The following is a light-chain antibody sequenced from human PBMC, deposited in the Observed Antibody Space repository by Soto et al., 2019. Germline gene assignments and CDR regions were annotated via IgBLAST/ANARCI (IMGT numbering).Light chain of an antibody. CDR1: QSVTSN. CDR2: GTS. J-gene: IGKJ5*01. CDR3: QQYDNWPPIT. V-gene: IGKV3-15*01. Sequence: EVVMTQSPATLSLSPGERATLSCRASQSVTSNLAWYQQKAGQAPRLLIYGTSTRATGIPARFSGSGSGTDFTLTISSLQSEDFAVYYCQQYDNWPPITFGQGTRLEIK.